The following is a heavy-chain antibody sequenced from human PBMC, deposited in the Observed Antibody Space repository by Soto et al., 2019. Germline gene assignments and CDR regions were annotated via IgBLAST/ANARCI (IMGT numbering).Heavy chain of an antibody. CDR3: ATLYHDFRSGHPNYFDY. CDR1: GFTFSTDA. CDR2: ISAGGGTT. Sequence: EVLLLESGGGLVQPGGSLRLSCAASGFTFSTDAMSWVRQAPGKGLEWVSAISAGGGTTSYADSVKGRFIISRDNYKNTLYLQMNRLRAEDTAVYYCATLYHDFRSGHPNYFDYWGQGTLVTVSS. J-gene: IGHJ4*02. V-gene: IGHV3-23*01. D-gene: IGHD3-3*01.